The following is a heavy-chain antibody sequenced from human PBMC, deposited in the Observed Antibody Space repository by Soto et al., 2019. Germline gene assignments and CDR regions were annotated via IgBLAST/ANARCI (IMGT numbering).Heavy chain of an antibody. D-gene: IGHD3-3*01. CDR3: ARQRPYYDFWSGSHYFDY. J-gene: IGHJ4*02. CDR2: IYYSGST. CDR1: GGSISSYY. Sequence: NPSETLSLTCTVSGGSISSYYWSWIRQPPGKGLEWIGYIYYSGSTNYNPSLKSRVTISVDTSKNQFSLKLSSVTAADTAVYYFARQRPYYDFWSGSHYFDYCGLGTLVTVSS. V-gene: IGHV4-59*08.